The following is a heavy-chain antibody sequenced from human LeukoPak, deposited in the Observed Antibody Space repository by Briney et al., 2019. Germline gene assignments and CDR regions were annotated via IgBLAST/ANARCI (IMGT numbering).Heavy chain of an antibody. J-gene: IGHJ6*02. CDR1: GGSFSGYY. D-gene: IGHD3-10*02. CDR3: ASLPVRPYYYYGMDV. Sequence: PSETLSLTCAVYGGSFSGYYWSWIRQPPGKGLEWIGEINHSGSTNYNPSLKSRVTISVDTSKNQFSLKLSSVTAADTAVYYCASLPVRPYYYYGMDVWGQGTTVTVSS. CDR2: INHSGST. V-gene: IGHV4-34*01.